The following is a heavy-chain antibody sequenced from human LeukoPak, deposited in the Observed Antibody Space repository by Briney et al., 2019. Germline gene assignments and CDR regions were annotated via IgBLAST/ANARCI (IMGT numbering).Heavy chain of an antibody. CDR3: ARPPNIRTPNWFDY. J-gene: IGHJ4*02. CDR2: INHSGST. V-gene: IGHV4-34*01. D-gene: IGHD7-27*01. CDR1: GGSFSGYY. Sequence: SETLSLTCAVYGGSFSGYYWSWIRQPPGQGLEWIGEINHSGSTNYNPSLKSRVTISVDTSKNQFSLKLSSVTAADTAVYYCARPPNIRTPNWFDYWGQGTLVTVSS.